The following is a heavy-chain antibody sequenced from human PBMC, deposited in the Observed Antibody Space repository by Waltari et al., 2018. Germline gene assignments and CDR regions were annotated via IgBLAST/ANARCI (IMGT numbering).Heavy chain of an antibody. D-gene: IGHD3-22*01. CDR1: XYTFSXYG. J-gene: IGHJ4*02. V-gene: IGHV1-18*01. CDR2: ISAYSGDT. Sequence: QVQLVQSGPELKKPGASVKVSCKTSXYTFSXYGITWVRQAPGQGLEWMGWISAYSGDTNYAPKLQDXLTMXTXMSTXXAYXELTTLRXXXTAVXFCARGEDSXGYNGPDXXGQGTLVSVSS. CDR3: ARGEDSXGYNGPDX.